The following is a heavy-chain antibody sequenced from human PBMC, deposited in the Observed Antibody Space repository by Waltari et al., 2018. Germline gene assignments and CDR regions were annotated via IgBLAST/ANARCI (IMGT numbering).Heavy chain of an antibody. Sequence: EVQLLESGGDLVQPGGSLRLSCAGPPFTFRNYVMTWVRQAPGKGLEWVSGISNSGGDTYYADSVEGRFFISRDNSKNIVYLQMDSLRAEDTAVYYCARKDFTGTTSWLDAWGQGTLVTVAS. CDR1: PFTFRNYV. D-gene: IGHD1-7*01. CDR3: ARKDFTGTTSWLDA. V-gene: IGHV3-23*01. CDR2: ISNSGGDT. J-gene: IGHJ5*02.